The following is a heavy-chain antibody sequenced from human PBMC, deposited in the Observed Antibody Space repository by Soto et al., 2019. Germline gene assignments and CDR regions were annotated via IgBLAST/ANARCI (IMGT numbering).Heavy chain of an antibody. J-gene: IGHJ4*02. D-gene: IGHD6-19*01. Sequence: ASVKVSCKASGYTFTSYGISWVRQAPGQGLEWMGWISAYNGNTNYAQKLQGRVTMTTDTSTSTAYMELRSLRSDDTAVYYCARDDPAVASTSPFDYWGQGTLVTVSS. CDR3: ARDDPAVASTSPFDY. CDR1: GYTFTSYG. V-gene: IGHV1-18*01. CDR2: ISAYNGNT.